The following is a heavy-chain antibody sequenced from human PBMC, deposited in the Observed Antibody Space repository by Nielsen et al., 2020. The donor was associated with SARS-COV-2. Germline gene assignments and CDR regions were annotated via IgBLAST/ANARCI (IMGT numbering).Heavy chain of an antibody. CDR3: ARDKSPYDFWSGYLGFDP. D-gene: IGHD3-3*01. J-gene: IGHJ5*02. CDR2: IKQDGSEK. Sequence: GGSLRLSCAASGFTFANHWMTWVRQAPGKGLEWVANIKQDGSEKYFVDSVQGRFTISRDNAKSSLFLQMNSLRAEDTALYHCARDKSPYDFWSGYLGFDPWGQGTLVTVSS. V-gene: IGHV3-7*03. CDR1: GFTFANHW.